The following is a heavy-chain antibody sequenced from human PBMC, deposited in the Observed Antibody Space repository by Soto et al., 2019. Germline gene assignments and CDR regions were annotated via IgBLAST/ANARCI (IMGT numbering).Heavy chain of an antibody. V-gene: IGHV4-31*03. D-gene: IGHD2-2*01. CDR3: ARVLRLPAAMVGWFDP. CDR1: GGSISSGGYY. Sequence: SETLSLTCTVSGGSISSGGYYWSWIRQHPGKGLEWIGYIYYSGSTYYNPSLKSRVTISVDTSKNQFSLKLSSVTAADTAVYYCARVLRLPAAMVGWFDPWGQGTLVTVSS. CDR2: IYYSGST. J-gene: IGHJ5*02.